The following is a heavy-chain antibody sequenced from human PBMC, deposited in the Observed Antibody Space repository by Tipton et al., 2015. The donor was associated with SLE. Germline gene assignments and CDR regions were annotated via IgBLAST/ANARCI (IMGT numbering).Heavy chain of an antibody. J-gene: IGHJ4*02. CDR2: IYYSGST. V-gene: IGHV4-61*01. D-gene: IGHD1-26*01. CDR1: GGSVSSGSYY. CDR3: ARGVGATFFDY. Sequence: TLSLTCTVSGGSVSSGSYYWSWIRQPPGKGLEWIGYIYYSGSTNYIPSLKNRVTISVDMSKNQFSLKLNSVTAADSAVYYCARGVGATFFDYWGQGTLVPVSS.